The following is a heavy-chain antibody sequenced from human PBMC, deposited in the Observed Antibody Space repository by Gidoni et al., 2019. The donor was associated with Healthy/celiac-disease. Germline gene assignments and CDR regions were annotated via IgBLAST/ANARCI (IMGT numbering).Heavy chain of an antibody. CDR1: GFTFSSYS. CDR2: ISSSSSTI. V-gene: IGHV3-48*04. J-gene: IGHJ4*02. Sequence: EVQLVESGGGLVQPGGSLRLSCAASGFTFSSYSMNWVRQAPGKGLEWVSYISSSSSTIYYADSVKGRFTISRDNAKNSLYLQMNSLRAEDTAVYYCARDHIVVVPAALDYWGQGTLVTVSS. D-gene: IGHD2-2*01. CDR3: ARDHIVVVPAALDY.